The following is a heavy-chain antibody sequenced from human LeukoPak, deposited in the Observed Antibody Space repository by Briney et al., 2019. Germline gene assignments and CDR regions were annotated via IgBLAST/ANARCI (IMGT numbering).Heavy chain of an antibody. CDR2: INPSGGST. V-gene: IGHV1-46*01. J-gene: IGHJ5*01. CDR1: GYSFTNFY. CDR3: ARDKSSTNWLDS. D-gene: IGHD3-10*01. Sequence: EASVKVSCKASGYSFTNFYIHWVRQAPGQSLEWMGIINPSGGSTNYAQKFQGRVTMTSDTSASTVYLDLSSLRSEDTAIYYCARDKSSTNWLDSWGQGTLVTVSS.